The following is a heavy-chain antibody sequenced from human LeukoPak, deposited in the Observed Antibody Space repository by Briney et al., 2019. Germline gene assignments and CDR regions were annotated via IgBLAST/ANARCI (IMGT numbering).Heavy chain of an antibody. D-gene: IGHD1-14*01. V-gene: IGHV4-59*08. Sequence: SETLSLTCTVSGGSISSYYWSWIRQPPGKGLEWIGYIYYSGSTNYNPSLKSRVTISVDTSKNQFSLKLSSVTAADTAVYYCARGLRRSPWWFDPWGQGTLVTVSS. CDR1: GGSISSYY. J-gene: IGHJ5*02. CDR2: IYYSGST. CDR3: ARGLRRSPWWFDP.